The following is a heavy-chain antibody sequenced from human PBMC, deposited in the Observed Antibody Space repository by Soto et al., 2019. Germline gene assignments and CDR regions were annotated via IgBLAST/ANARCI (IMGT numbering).Heavy chain of an antibody. V-gene: IGHV4-30-4*01. CDR3: ASRYCSGGSCSDGYFQH. CDR2: VYDSGST. D-gene: IGHD2-15*01. CDR1: GGSISSGDYY. J-gene: IGHJ1*01. Sequence: QVQLQESGPGLVKPSQTLSLTCTVSGGSISSGDYYWSWIRQPPGKGLEWIGYVYDSGSTYYYPSLKSRVTISVDTSKNQFSRKLSSVTAADTAVYYCASRYCSGGSCSDGYFQHWGQGTLVTVSS.